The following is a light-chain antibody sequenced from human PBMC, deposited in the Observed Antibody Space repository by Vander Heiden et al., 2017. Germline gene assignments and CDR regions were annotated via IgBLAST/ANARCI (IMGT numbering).Light chain of an antibody. V-gene: IGKV1-39*01. CDR3: QQSYSTIT. CDR1: QSISSY. CDR2: AAS. J-gene: IGKJ5*01. Sequence: DIQMTQSPSSLSASVGDRVTITCRASQSISSYLNWYQQKPGKAPKLLIYAASRLQSGVPSRCSGSGSGTDFTLTISSLQPEDFATYYCQQSYSTITFGQGTRLEIK.